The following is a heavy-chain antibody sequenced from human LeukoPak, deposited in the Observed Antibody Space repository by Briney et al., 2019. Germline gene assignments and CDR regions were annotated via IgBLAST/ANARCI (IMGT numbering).Heavy chain of an antibody. Sequence: ASVKVSCKASGYTFTGYYMHWVRQAPGQGLEWMGWINPNSGGTNYAQKFQGRVTMTRDTSISTAYMELSRLRSDDTAVYYCARTDYGGNGDAFDIWGQGTMVTVSS. CDR3: ARTDYGGNGDAFDI. J-gene: IGHJ3*02. CDR2: INPNSGGT. V-gene: IGHV1-2*02. CDR1: GYTFTGYY. D-gene: IGHD4-23*01.